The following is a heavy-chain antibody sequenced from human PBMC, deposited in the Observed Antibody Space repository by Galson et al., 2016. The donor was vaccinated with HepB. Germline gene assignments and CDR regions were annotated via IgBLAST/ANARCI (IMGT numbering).Heavy chain of an antibody. CDR1: GGSLSGYY. CDR3: ARGTTPAGRGFLTFDP. J-gene: IGHJ5*02. Sequence: SLTCDVYGGSLSGYYWNWVRQPPEKGLEWIGEISHSGTTNYSPSLKSRVTMSVDTSKTQFSLKLASVTAADTAVYYCARGTTPAGRGFLTFDPWGQGTLVTVSS. D-gene: IGHD6-13*01. V-gene: IGHV4-34*01. CDR2: ISHSGTT.